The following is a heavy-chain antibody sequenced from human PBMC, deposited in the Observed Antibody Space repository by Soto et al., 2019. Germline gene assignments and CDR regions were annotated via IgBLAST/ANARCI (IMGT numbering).Heavy chain of an antibody. J-gene: IGHJ4*02. CDR1: GGSISGYY. D-gene: IGHD3-9*01. Sequence: QVQLQESGPGQVKPSETLSLTCTISGGSISGYYWSWIRQSPRQGLEWIGYVYDNGRPYYSTSLTSRVTISADTSKIQISLKLTSATAADTAVYYCARGVGSSPPRYWGRGTLVTVSS. CDR2: VYDNGRP. V-gene: IGHV4-59*01. CDR3: ARGVGSSPPRY.